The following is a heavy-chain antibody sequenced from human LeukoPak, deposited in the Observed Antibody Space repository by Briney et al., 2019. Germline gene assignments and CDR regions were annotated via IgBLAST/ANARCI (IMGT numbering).Heavy chain of an antibody. CDR2: INPSGGST. V-gene: IGHV1-46*01. D-gene: IGHD3-22*01. Sequence: ASVKVSCKASGYTFTNYHMNWVRQAPGQGLEWMGIINPSGGSTSYAQKFQGRVTMTRDTSTSTVYMELSSLRSEDTAVYYCARDLDDSSLPDRYYFDYWGQGTLVTVSS. J-gene: IGHJ4*02. CDR3: ARDLDDSSLPDRYYFDY. CDR1: GYTFTNYH.